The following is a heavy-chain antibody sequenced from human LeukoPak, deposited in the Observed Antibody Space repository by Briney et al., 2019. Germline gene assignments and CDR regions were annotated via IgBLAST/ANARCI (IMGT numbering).Heavy chain of an antibody. CDR1: GFIFRSHG. D-gene: IGHD4-17*01. CDR3: ARVRGPTVTTMYFDY. V-gene: IGHV3-48*04. J-gene: IGHJ4*02. CDR2: ISPGGNTI. Sequence: GSLRLSCAGSGFIFRSHGMIWVRQAPGRGLEWVSYISPGGNTIYYADSMKGRFTVSRNDAKNSLSLHMNSLRVEDTAVYYCARVRGPTVTTMYFDYWGQGTLVTVSS.